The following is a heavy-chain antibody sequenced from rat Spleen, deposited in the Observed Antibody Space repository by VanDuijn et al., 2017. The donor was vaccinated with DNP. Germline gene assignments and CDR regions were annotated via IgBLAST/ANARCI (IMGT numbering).Heavy chain of an antibody. D-gene: IGHD4-3*01. J-gene: IGHJ2*01. Sequence: EVQLVESGGGLVQAGRSMVLSCAAWGVTVGSYYRVSVRHSAAKGLEWGAGIGCSAYAPYYTDSVKGRFAISRDNAKSSLYLQMNSLRSEDMATYYCVRWNSGHFDYWGQGVMVTVSS. CDR1: GVTVGSYY. V-gene: IGHV5-22*01. CDR2: IGCSAYAP. CDR3: VRWNSGHFDY.